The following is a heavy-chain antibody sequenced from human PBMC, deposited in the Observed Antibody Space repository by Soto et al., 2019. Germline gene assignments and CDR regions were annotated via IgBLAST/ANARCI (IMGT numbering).Heavy chain of an antibody. V-gene: IGHV3-49*04. CDR2: TRSKAYGGTT. D-gene: IGHD3-3*01. J-gene: IGHJ5*02. CDR3: TRVYYDFWSGYSRTNWFDP. CDR1: GFTFGDYA. Sequence: GGSLTLSCTASGFTFGDYAMSWVRQAPGKGLEWVGFTRSKAYGGTTEYAASVKGRFTISRDGSKSIAYLQMNSLKTEDTAVYYCTRVYYDFWSGYSRTNWFDPWGQGTLVTVSS.